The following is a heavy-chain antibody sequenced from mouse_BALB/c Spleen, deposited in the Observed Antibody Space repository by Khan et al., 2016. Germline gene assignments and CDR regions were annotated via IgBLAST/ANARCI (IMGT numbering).Heavy chain of an antibody. Sequence: QVQLQQSGAELVKPGASVKLSCKASGYTFSSYWIEWLKQRPGNGLEWIGEILPGSGNTNYNEKFKGKATIPADTSYNTAYMTLSSLTSEDSAVYYCASALWGFDYWGQGTTLTVSS. J-gene: IGHJ2*01. D-gene: IGHD6-1*01. CDR2: ILPGSGNT. CDR1: GYTFSSYW. V-gene: IGHV1-9*01. CDR3: ASALWGFDY.